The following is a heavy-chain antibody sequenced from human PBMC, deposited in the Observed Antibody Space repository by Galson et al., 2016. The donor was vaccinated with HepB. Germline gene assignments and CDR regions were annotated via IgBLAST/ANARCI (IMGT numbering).Heavy chain of an antibody. CDR3: ARDCAYCSGGSCYGDAFDV. CDR1: GFSFTNHW. V-gene: IGHV3-7*01. Sequence: SLRLSCAASGFSFTNHWMTWVRQAPGKGLEWVANIRQDGNEKYHAEFVKGRFTISRDNAKNSLYLQMSGLRPEDTAVYYCARDCAYCSGGSCYGDAFDVWGHGAMVTVS. J-gene: IGHJ3*01. CDR2: IRQDGNEK. D-gene: IGHD2-15*01.